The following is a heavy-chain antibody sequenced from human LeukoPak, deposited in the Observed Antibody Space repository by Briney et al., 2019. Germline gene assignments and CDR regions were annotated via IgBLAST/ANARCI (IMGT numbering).Heavy chain of an antibody. V-gene: IGHV3-11*01. CDR2: ISTSGTTI. CDR3: ARGKAAGGGASSPFDP. Sequence: GGSLRLSCAASGFTFSDYYMSWIRQAPGKGLEWVSYISTSGTTIYYADSVKGRFTISRDNAKNSLYLQMNSLRAEDTAVYYCARGKAAGGGASSPFDPWGQGTLVSVSS. J-gene: IGHJ5*02. CDR1: GFTFSDYY. D-gene: IGHD2-21*01.